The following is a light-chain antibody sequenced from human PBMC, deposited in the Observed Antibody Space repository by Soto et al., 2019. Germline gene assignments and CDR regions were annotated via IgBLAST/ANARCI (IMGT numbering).Light chain of an antibody. CDR2: GAS. CDR1: QSVDNN. Sequence: MVMTQSPATLSVSPGDGVTLSCRASQSVDNNLAWYQQKPGQAPRLLIYGASTRATGIPGTFSGSGSGTEFTLTISSLQSEDFAVYYCQQYNNWARKFGQGTTVEIK. CDR3: QQYNNWARK. J-gene: IGKJ1*01. V-gene: IGKV3-15*01.